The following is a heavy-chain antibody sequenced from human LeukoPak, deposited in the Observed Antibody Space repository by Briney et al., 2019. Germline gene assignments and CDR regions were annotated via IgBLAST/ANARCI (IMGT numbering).Heavy chain of an antibody. CDR1: GFTVSSNY. V-gene: IGHV3-53*01. CDR3: ARVGWDSSSWLYYYCYMDV. CDR2: IYSGGST. Sequence: PGGSLRLSCASSGFTVSSNYMSWVRQAPGKGLEWVSVIYSGGSTYYADSVKGRFTISRDNSKNTLYLQMNSLRAEDTAVYYCARVGWDSSSWLYYYCYMDVWGKGTTVTISS. J-gene: IGHJ6*03. D-gene: IGHD6-13*01.